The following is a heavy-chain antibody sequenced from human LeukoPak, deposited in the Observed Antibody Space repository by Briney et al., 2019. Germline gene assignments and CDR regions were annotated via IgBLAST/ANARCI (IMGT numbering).Heavy chain of an antibody. J-gene: IGHJ6*04. D-gene: IGHD3-10*02. CDR1: GFTFSSYA. V-gene: IGHV3-48*03. CDR3: AELGITMIGGV. CDR2: ISSSGSTI. Sequence: PGGSLRLSCAASGFTFSSYAMSWVRQAPGKGLEWVSFISSSGSTIYYADSVKGRFTISRDNAKNSLYLQMNSLRAEDTAVYYCAELGITMIGGVWGKGTTVTISS.